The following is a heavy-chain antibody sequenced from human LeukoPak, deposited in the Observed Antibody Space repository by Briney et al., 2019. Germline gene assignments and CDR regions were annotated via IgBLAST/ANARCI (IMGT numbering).Heavy chain of an antibody. J-gene: IGHJ3*02. CDR1: GGSISSYY. V-gene: IGHV4-59*01. CDR2: IYYGGST. D-gene: IGHD1-26*01. Sequence: SETLSLTCTVSGGSISSYYWSWIRQPPGKGLEWIGYIYYGGSTNYNPSLKSRVTISVDTSKNQFSLKLSSVTAADTAVYYCARDSGSYWGDDAFDIWGQGTMVTVSS. CDR3: ARDSGSYWGDDAFDI.